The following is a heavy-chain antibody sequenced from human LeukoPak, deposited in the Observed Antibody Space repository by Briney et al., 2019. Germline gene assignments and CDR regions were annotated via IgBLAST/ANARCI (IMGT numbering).Heavy chain of an antibody. V-gene: IGHV3-7*01. CDR3: ARGLIDDYGDYGDYFDY. CDR1: GFTFSSYW. CDR2: IKQDGSEK. J-gene: IGHJ4*02. D-gene: IGHD4-17*01. Sequence: GGSLRLSCAASGFTFSSYWMSWVRQAPGKGLEWVANIKQDGSEKYYVDSVKGRFTTSRDNAKNSLYLQMNSLRAEDTAVYYCARGLIDDYGDYGDYFDYWGQGTLVTVSS.